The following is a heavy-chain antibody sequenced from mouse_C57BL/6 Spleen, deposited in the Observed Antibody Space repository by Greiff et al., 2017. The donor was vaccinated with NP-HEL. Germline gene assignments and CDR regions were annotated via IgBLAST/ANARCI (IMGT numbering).Heavy chain of an antibody. V-gene: IGHV1-55*01. CDR3: AGDYDGYAMDY. D-gene: IGHD2-4*01. CDR1: GYTFTSYW. Sequence: QVQLQQPGAELVKPGASVTMSCKASGYTFTSYWITWVKQRPGQGLEWIGDIYPGSGSTNYIEKFKSKATLTVDTSSSTAYMQLSSLTSEDSAVYYCAGDYDGYAMDYWGQGTSVTVSS. J-gene: IGHJ4*01. CDR2: IYPGSGST.